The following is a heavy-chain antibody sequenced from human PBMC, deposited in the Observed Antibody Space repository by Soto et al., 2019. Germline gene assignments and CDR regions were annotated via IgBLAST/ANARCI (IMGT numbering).Heavy chain of an antibody. V-gene: IGHV3-48*03. Sequence: EVQLVESGGGWVQPGGSLRLSCAASGFTFSSYEMNWVRQAPGKGLEWVSYISSSGSTIYYADSVKGRFTISRDNAKNSLYLQMNSLSAEDTDVYYCSSLTWSDYLGQGTLVTVSS. CDR3: SSLTWSDY. CDR1: GFTFSSYE. J-gene: IGHJ4*02. D-gene: IGHD3-16*01. CDR2: ISSSGSTI.